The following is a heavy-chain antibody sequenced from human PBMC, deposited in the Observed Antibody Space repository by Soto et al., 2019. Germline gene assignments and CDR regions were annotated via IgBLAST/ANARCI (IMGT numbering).Heavy chain of an antibody. V-gene: IGHV3-49*04. J-gene: IGHJ6*02. Sequence: LRLSCTASGFTFGDYAMSWVRQAPGKGLEWVGFIRSKAYGGTTEYAASVKGRFTISRDDSKSIAYLQMNSLKTEDTAVYYCTRDALNYYDSSGTGSVYGMDVWGQGTTVTVSS. CDR3: TRDALNYYDSSGTGSVYGMDV. CDR1: GFTFGDYA. CDR2: IRSKAYGGTT. D-gene: IGHD3-22*01.